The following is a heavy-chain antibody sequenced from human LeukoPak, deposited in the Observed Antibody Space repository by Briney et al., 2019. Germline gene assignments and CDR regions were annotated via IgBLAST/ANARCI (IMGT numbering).Heavy chain of an antibody. CDR2: INHSGST. CDR1: GGSISDAAYY. CDR3: ARDDYGSGSYLPS. V-gene: IGHV4-39*07. D-gene: IGHD3-10*01. J-gene: IGHJ5*02. Sequence: PSETLSLTCTVSGGSISDAAYYMSWIRQPPGKGLEWIGEINHSGSTNYNPSLKSRVTISVDTSKNQFSLKLSSVTAADTAVYYCARDDYGSGSYLPSWGQGTLVTVSS.